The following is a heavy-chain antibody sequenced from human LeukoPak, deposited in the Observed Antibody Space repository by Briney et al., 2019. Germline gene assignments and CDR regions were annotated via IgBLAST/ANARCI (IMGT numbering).Heavy chain of an antibody. CDR2: IKSKTEGGTI. CDR3: TTAMVVTAILYFQH. CDR1: GFTFSNAW. D-gene: IGHD2-21*02. J-gene: IGHJ1*01. V-gene: IGHV3-15*01. Sequence: GGSLRLSCAASGFTFSNAWMSWVRQAPGKGLEWVGRIKSKTEGGTIDYAAPVKGRFSISRDDSKNTLYLQMNSLKTEDTAVYYCTTAMVVTAILYFQHWGQGTLVTVSS.